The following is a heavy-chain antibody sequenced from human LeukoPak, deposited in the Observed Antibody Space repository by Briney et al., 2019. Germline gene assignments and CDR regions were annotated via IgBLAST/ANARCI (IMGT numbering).Heavy chain of an antibody. D-gene: IGHD3-10*01. Sequence: TSVKVSCKASGFTFTSSAVQWVRQARGQRLEWIGWIVVGSGNRNYAQKFQERVTITRDMPTSTAYMELSSLRSEDTAVYYCAAGGSGSRYYGMDVWGQGTTVTVSS. CDR2: IVVGSGNR. CDR1: GFTFTSSA. V-gene: IGHV1-58*01. J-gene: IGHJ6*02. CDR3: AAGGSGSRYYGMDV.